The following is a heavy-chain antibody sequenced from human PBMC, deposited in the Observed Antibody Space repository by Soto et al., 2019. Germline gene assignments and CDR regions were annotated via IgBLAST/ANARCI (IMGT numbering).Heavy chain of an antibody. D-gene: IGHD3-22*01. CDR3: AKATYDTTFYTSSFDS. CDR1: GFSFSSHA. V-gene: IGHV3-NL1*01. CDR2: ITGSDGRT. J-gene: IGHJ4*02. Sequence: QVQLVESGGGVVQPGRSLRLSCAASGFSFSSHAMHWVRQAPGKGLEWVSLITGSDGRTYYADSVKGRFTISRDNSKNTLFLQMNSLRAEDTAVYYCAKATYDTTFYTSSFDSWGQGTLVTVSS.